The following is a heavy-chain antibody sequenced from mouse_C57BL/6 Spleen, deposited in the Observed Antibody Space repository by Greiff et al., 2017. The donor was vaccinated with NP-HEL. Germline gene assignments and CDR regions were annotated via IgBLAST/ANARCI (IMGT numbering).Heavy chain of an antibody. D-gene: IGHD2-3*01. CDR1: GYTFTDYN. CDR3: ARRDGYYPGFDY. J-gene: IGHJ2*01. Sequence: VQLKESGPELVKPGASVKIPCKASGYTFTDYNMDWVKQSHGKSLEWIGDINPNNGGTIYNQKFKGKATLTVDKSSSTAYMELRSLTSEDTAVYYCARRDGYYPGFDYWGQGTTLTVSS. V-gene: IGHV1-18*01. CDR2: INPNNGGT.